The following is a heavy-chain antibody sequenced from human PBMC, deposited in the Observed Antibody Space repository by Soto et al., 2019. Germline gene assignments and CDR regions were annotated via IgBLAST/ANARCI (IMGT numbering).Heavy chain of an antibody. CDR1: GFSFSRYA. CDR3: ARDLSAMKVVVITPWRYCGMDV. CDR2: ISYDGSNK. Sequence: GGSLRLSCAASGFSFSRYAMHGVRQAPGKGLEGVAVISYDGSNKYYTDTVKGRFTISRDNSKNTLYLQMNSLRAEDTAVYYCARDLSAMKVVVITPWRYCGMDVWGQGTTVTVSS. D-gene: IGHD3-22*01. J-gene: IGHJ6*02. V-gene: IGHV3-30-3*01.